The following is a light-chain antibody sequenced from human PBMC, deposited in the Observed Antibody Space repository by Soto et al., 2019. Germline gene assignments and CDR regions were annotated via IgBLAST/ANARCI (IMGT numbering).Light chain of an antibody. Sequence: DIQMTQSPSTLSASVGDRVTITCRASQNINNWLAWYQQKPGKVPKLLIYTASSLESGVPSRFSGSGSGTEFTLTISRLQPDDFATYYCQQYNSYSRGTFGQGTKVEIK. CDR2: TAS. CDR1: QNINNW. J-gene: IGKJ1*01. CDR3: QQYNSYSRGT. V-gene: IGKV1-5*03.